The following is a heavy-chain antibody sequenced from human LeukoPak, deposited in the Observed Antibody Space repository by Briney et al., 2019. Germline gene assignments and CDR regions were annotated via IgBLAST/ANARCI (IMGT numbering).Heavy chain of an antibody. V-gene: IGHV4-59*08. D-gene: IGHD2-21*01. Sequence: KPSETLSLTCTVSGGSISSYYWSWIRQPPGKGLEWIGYIYYSESTNYNPSLKSRVTISVDTSKNQFSLRLSSVTAADTAVYYCARHSGLGVVSPYFDYWGQGILVTVSS. CDR3: ARHSGLGVVSPYFDY. CDR1: GGSISSYY. J-gene: IGHJ4*02. CDR2: IYYSEST.